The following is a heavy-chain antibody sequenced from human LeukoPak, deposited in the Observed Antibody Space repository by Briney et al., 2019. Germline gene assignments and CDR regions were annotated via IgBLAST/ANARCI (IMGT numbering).Heavy chain of an antibody. J-gene: IGHJ4*02. CDR2: ISYDGSNK. D-gene: IGHD5-24*01. CDR3: ARLGRDGYNYFDY. Sequence: GGSLRLSCAASGFTFSSYAMPWVRQAPGKGLEWVAVISYDGSNKYYADSVKGRFTISRDNSKNTLYLQMNSLRAEDTAVYYCARLGRDGYNYFDYWGQGTLVTVSS. V-gene: IGHV3-30-3*01. CDR1: GFTFSSYA.